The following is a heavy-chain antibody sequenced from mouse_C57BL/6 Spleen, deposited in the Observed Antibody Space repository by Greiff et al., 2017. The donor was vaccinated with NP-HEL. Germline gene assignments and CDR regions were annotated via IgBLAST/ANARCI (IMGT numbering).Heavy chain of an antibody. CDR1: GFTFSDYG. J-gene: IGHJ2*01. Sequence: EVKLEESGGGLVKPGGSLKLSCAASGFTFSDYGMHWVRQAPEKGLEWVAYISSGSSTIYYADTVKGRFTISRDNAKNTLFLQMTSLRSEDTAMYYCARDSSGYPYYFDYWGQGTTLTVSS. V-gene: IGHV5-17*01. CDR2: ISSGSSTI. D-gene: IGHD3-2*02. CDR3: ARDSSGYPYYFDY.